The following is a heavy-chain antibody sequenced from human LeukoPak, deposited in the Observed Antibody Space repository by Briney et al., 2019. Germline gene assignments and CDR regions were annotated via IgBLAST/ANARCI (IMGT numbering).Heavy chain of an antibody. V-gene: IGHV4-61*01. D-gene: IGHD2-15*01. J-gene: IGHJ4*02. CDR3: ARDRGGFTYGEYYFDY. Sequence: SETLSLTCTVSGGSVSNDNHCWSWIRQPPGKGLEWIGYVNYSGSTKYSPSLKSRVSISADTFRSQVSLKLSSVTAADTAVYYCARDRGGFTYGEYYFDYWGQGSLVTVSS. CDR2: VNYSGST. CDR1: GGSVSNDNHC.